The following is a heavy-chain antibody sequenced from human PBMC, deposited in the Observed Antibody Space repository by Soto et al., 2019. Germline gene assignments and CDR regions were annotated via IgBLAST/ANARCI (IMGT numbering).Heavy chain of an antibody. CDR1: GGSVSSGSYY. CDR3: ARVNDWNYVSY. V-gene: IGHV4-61*01. Sequence: QVQLQESGPGLVKPSETLSLTCTVSGGSVSSGSYYWSWIRQPPGKGLEWIGYIYYSGSTTNNPSLKSRVTLSVDTSQNHCSLKLSSVTAADTAVYYCARVNDWNYVSYWGQGTLVTVSS. J-gene: IGHJ4*02. D-gene: IGHD1-7*01. CDR2: IYYSGST.